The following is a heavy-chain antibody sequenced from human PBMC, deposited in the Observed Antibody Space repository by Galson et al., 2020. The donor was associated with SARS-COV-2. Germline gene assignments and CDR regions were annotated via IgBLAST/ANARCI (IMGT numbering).Heavy chain of an antibody. J-gene: IGHJ6*02. D-gene: IGHD1-26*01. CDR3: ARPMGGGYYGMDV. CDR2: IYSGGST. CDR1: GFTVSSNY. V-gene: IGHV3-53*01. Sequence: GESLKISCAASGFTVSSNYMSWVRQAPGKGLEWVSVIYSGGSTYYADSVKGRFTISRDNSKNTLYLQMNSLRAEDTAVYYCARPMGGGYYGMDVWGQGTTVSVS.